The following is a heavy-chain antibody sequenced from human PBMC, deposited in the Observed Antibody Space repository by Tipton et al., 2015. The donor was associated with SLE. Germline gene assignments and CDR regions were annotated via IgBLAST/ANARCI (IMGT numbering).Heavy chain of an antibody. V-gene: IGHV4-4*02. Sequence: PGLVKPSGTLSLTCSVSGGSISSSDWWTWVRQSPGKGLEWIGEISRTGSTNYNPSLKSRLSFSVDKSKNQFSLRLNSVTAADTAMYYCARHPAYTYGFNYFDSWGQGTLVSVSS. J-gene: IGHJ4*02. CDR2: ISRTGST. CDR1: GGSISSSDW. CDR3: ARHPAYTYGFNYFDS. D-gene: IGHD5-18*01.